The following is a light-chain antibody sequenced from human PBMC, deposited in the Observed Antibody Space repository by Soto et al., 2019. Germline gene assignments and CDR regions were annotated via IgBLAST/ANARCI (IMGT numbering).Light chain of an antibody. V-gene: IGKV3-20*01. CDR1: QSVSSNY. Sequence: EVMLTQSPGTLSLSPGERATLSCRASQSVSSNYFAWYQQKSGQAPRLLIYGASNRATGIPDRFSGSGSGTDFTLTIRRLEPADFAVYYCQQYDTSPRTFGQGTKVEFK. CDR3: QQYDTSPRT. J-gene: IGKJ1*01. CDR2: GAS.